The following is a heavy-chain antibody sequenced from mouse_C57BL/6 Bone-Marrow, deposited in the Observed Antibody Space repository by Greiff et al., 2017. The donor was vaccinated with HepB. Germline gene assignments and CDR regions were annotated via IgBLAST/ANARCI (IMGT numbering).Heavy chain of an antibody. CDR3: ARRGAYGTNWYFDV. CDR1: GYTFTSYW. D-gene: IGHD1-1*01. J-gene: IGHJ1*03. V-gene: IGHV1-55*01. Sequence: VQLQQPGAELVKPGASVKMSCKASGYTFTSYWITWVKQRPGQGLEWIGDIYPGSGSTNYNEKFKSKATLTVDTSSSTAYMQLSSLTSEDSAVYYCARRGAYGTNWYFDVWGTGTTVTVSS. CDR2: IYPGSGST.